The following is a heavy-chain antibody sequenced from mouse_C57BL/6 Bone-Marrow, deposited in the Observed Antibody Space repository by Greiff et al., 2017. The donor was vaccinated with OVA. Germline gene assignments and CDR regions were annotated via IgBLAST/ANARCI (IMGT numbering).Heavy chain of an antibody. CDR3: ARFPLSHFDY. CDR2: INPYNGGT. V-gene: IGHV1-19*01. CDR1: GYTFTDYY. Sequence: EVKLMESGPVLVKPGASVKMSCKASGYTFTDYYMNWVKQSHGKSLEWIGVINPYNGGTSYNQKFKGKATLTVDKSSSTAYMELNSLTSEDSAVYYCARFPLSHFDYWGQGTTLTVSS. D-gene: IGHD1-1*02. J-gene: IGHJ2*01.